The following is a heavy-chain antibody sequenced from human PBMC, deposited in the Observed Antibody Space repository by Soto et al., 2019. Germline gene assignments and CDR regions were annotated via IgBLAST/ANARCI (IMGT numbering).Heavy chain of an antibody. CDR3: ARDTTYYYGSGSYSAFDY. V-gene: IGHV3-48*02. D-gene: IGHD3-10*01. J-gene: IGHJ4*02. CDR2: ISSSSSTI. CDR1: GFTFSSYS. Sequence: EVQLVESGGGLVQPGGSLRLSCAASGFTFSSYSMNWVRQAPGKGLEWVSYISSSSSTIYYADSVKGRFTISRDNAKNSLYLQMNSLRDEDTAVYYCARDTTYYYGSGSYSAFDYWGQGTLVTVSS.